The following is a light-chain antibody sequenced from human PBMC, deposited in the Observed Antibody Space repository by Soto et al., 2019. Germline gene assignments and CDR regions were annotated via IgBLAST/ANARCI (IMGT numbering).Light chain of an antibody. J-gene: IGLJ1*01. CDR1: SSEIGAYEY. CDR2: EGR. Sequence: QSVLTQLASLSGSPGHSITISCTGASSEIGAYEYVSWFQLQPGKAPKLMSSEGRDRPSGVCTRSACTKSGNTAYLRISRLQVEDEAEYFCFSSTTTSTHVFGTGPNVTVL. CDR3: FSSTTTSTHV. V-gene: IGLV2-14*01.